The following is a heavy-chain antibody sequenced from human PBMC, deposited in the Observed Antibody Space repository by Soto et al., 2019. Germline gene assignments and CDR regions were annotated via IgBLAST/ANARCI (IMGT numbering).Heavy chain of an antibody. CDR3: ARVSWGAGSGNWGN. D-gene: IGHD3-10*01. Sequence: PSETLSLTCAVSGGSISSSNWGSWVRQPPGKGLEWIGEIYHSGSTNYNPSLKSRVTISVDKSKNQFSLKLSSVTAADTAVYYCARVSWGAGSGNWGNWGEGTLVHVSS. CDR1: GGSISSSNW. V-gene: IGHV4-4*02. J-gene: IGHJ4*02. CDR2: IYHSGST.